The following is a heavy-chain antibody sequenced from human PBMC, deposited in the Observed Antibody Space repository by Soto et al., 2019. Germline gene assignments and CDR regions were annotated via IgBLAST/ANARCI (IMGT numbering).Heavy chain of an antibody. CDR3: ARVVIEDSGWYPDRYYFDY. CDR1: GYTFTSYG. D-gene: IGHD6-19*01. Sequence: GASVKVSCKASGYTFTSYGISWVRQAPGQGLEWMGWISAYNGNTNYAQKLQGRVTMTTDTSTSTAYMELRSLRSEDTAVYYCARVVIEDSGWYPDRYYFDYWGQGTLVTVSS. CDR2: ISAYNGNT. J-gene: IGHJ4*02. V-gene: IGHV1-18*04.